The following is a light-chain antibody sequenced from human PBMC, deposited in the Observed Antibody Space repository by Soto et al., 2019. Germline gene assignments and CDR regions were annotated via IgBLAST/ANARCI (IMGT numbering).Light chain of an antibody. Sequence: EIVVTQSPATLSVSPWERATLSCVASQSVSSNLAWYQQKPGQAPRLLIYGASTRATGIPARFSGSGSGTEFTLTISSLQSEDFAVYYCQQYNNWPSWTFGQGTKVDIK. CDR2: GAS. V-gene: IGKV3-15*01. CDR1: QSVSSN. CDR3: QQYNNWPSWT. J-gene: IGKJ1*01.